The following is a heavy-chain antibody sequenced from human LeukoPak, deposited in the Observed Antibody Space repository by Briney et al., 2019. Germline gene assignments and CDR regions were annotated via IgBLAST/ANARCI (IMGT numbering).Heavy chain of an antibody. J-gene: IGHJ5*02. V-gene: IGHV3-48*02. CDR1: GFTFSSYS. CDR2: ISSSSSTI. D-gene: IGHD6-13*01. Sequence: GGSLRLSCAASGFTFSSYSMNWVRQAPGKGLEWVSYISSSSSTIYYADSVKGRFTISRDNAKNSLYLQMNSLRDEDTAVYYCARDREGYSSSWYVGVKAFDPWGQGTLVTVSS. CDR3: ARDREGYSSSWYVGVKAFDP.